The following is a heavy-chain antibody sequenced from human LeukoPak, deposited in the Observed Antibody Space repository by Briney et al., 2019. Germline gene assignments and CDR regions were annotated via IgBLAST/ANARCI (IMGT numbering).Heavy chain of an antibody. D-gene: IGHD6-13*01. CDR2: IRYDGSNK. V-gene: IGHV3-30*02. Sequence: GGSLRLSCAASGFTFSSYGMHWVRQAPGKGLEWVAFIRYDGSNKYYADPVKGRFTISRDNSKNTLYLQMNSLRAEDTAVYYCAKEQNSGIGAAGTLLWGQGTLVTVSS. CDR3: AKEQNSGIGAAGTLL. CDR1: GFTFSSYG. J-gene: IGHJ4*02.